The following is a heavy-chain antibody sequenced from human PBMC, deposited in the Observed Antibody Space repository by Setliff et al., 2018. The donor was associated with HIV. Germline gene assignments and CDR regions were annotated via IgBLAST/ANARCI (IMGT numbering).Heavy chain of an antibody. CDR2: IKSKTDGGGGT. CDR1: GFTFSNAW. J-gene: IGHJ5*02. D-gene: IGHD6-13*01. CDR3: TSRPPNSSSRRFDP. Sequence: PGGSLRLSCAASGFTFSNAWMSWVRQAPGKGLEWVGRIKSKTDGGGGTYYAAPVKGRFTISRDDSKNTLYLQMNSLKIEDTAMYYCTSRPPNSSSRRFDPWGQGTLVTAPQ. V-gene: IGHV3-15*01.